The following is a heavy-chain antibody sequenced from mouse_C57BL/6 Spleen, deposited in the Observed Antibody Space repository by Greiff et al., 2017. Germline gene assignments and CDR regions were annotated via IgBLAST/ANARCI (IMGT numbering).Heavy chain of an antibody. CDR2: ISSGSSTI. V-gene: IGHV5-17*01. Sequence: EVMLVESGGGLVKPGGSLKLSCAASGFTFSDYGMHWVRQAPEKGLEWVAYISSGSSTIYYADTVKGRFTISRDNAKNTLFLQMTSLRSEDTAMYYCARGGAYGYDEGYYAMDYWGQGTSVTVSS. D-gene: IGHD2-2*01. CDR3: ARGGAYGYDEGYYAMDY. CDR1: GFTFSDYG. J-gene: IGHJ4*01.